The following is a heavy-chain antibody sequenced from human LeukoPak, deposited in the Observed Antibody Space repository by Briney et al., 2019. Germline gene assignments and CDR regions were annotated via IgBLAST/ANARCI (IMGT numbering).Heavy chain of an antibody. J-gene: IGHJ5*02. Sequence: ASVKVSCKASRYTFTSYDINWVRQATGQGLEWMGWMNPNSGNTGYAQKFQGRVTITRNTSISTAYMELSSLRSEDTAVYYCARGPRVILRWFARHNWFDPWGQGTLVTVSS. V-gene: IGHV1-8*03. D-gene: IGHD4-23*01. CDR1: RYTFTSYD. CDR3: ARGPRVILRWFARHNWFDP. CDR2: MNPNSGNT.